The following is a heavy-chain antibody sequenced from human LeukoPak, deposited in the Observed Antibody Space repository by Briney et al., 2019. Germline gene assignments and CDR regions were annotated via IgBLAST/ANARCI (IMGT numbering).Heavy chain of an antibody. Sequence: GGSLRLSCAASGISLTNAYMSWVRQAPGKGLEWVGRITRKSDGGTTNYAAPVKGRFTVSTDYSKNTLYLQMNSLQTEDTAVYYCTTPRTTSGYPNAFDTWGQGTMVTVSA. J-gene: IGHJ3*02. CDR2: ITRKSDGGTT. D-gene: IGHD3-22*01. V-gene: IGHV3-15*01. CDR1: GISLTNAY. CDR3: TTPRTTSGYPNAFDT.